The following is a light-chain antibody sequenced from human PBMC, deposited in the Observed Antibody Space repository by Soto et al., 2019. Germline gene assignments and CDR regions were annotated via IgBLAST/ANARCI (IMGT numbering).Light chain of an antibody. CDR3: QHRSSWPFT. Sequence: EIVLTQSPATLSLSPGERATLSCRASETVNSYLAWYQQKPGQAPRLLIYDVFKRATGIPARISGSGSGTDFTLAISSIEPADFAVYYWQHRSSWPFTFGPGTKVEIK. J-gene: IGKJ3*01. CDR2: DVF. CDR1: ETVNSY. V-gene: IGKV3-11*01.